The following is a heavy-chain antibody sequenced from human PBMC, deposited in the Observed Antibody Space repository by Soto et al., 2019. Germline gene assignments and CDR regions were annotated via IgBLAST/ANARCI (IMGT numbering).Heavy chain of an antibody. Sequence: QVQLQESGPGLVKPSETLSLTCTVSGGSISSYYWSWIRQPPGKGLEWIGYIYYSGSTNYNPSLKGRVTISVDTSKNQFSLKLSSVTAADTAVYYCAREGLTGTIGLYYYYGMDVWGQGTTVTGSS. CDR2: IYYSGST. V-gene: IGHV4-59*01. J-gene: IGHJ6*02. D-gene: IGHD1-7*01. CDR1: GGSISSYY. CDR3: AREGLTGTIGLYYYYGMDV.